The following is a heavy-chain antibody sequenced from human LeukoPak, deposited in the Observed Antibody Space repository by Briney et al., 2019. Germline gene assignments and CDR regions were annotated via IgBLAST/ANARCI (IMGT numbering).Heavy chain of an antibody. CDR3: ARSRRAGTRMYYFDY. Sequence: PGGSLRLSCAASGFTVSSNYMSWVRQAPGKGLEWVSVIYSGGSTYYADSVRGRFTISRDNSKNTLYLQMNSLRAEDTAVYYCARSRRAGTRMYYFDYWGQGTLVTVSS. V-gene: IGHV3-53*01. D-gene: IGHD6-19*01. CDR1: GFTVSSNY. J-gene: IGHJ4*02. CDR2: IYSGGST.